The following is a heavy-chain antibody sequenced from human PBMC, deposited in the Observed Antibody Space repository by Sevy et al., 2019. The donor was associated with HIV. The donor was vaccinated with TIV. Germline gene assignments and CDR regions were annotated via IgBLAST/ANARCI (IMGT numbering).Heavy chain of an antibody. Sequence: GGSLRLSCAASGFAFTNYFAMHWVRQAPGKGLEWVALISFDGSDKYYADSVKGRFTISRDNLKNTLFLQMNSLTTEDTAVYYCARVDVACVDGDCDAFYFYGMDVWGQWTTVTVSS. CDR1: GFAFTNYFA. D-gene: IGHD2-21*02. CDR2: ISFDGSDK. J-gene: IGHJ6*02. CDR3: ARVDVACVDGDCDAFYFYGMDV. V-gene: IGHV3-30-3*01.